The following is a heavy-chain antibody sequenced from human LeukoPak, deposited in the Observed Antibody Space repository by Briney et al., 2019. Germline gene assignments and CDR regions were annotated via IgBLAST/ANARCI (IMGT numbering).Heavy chain of an antibody. CDR3: ARVGKNGWDFDH. J-gene: IGHJ4*02. Sequence: GGSLRLSCAASGFTFSTYLMNWFRQTPGKGLEWVAKIKTDGGEKDHVASVKGRFTISRDKTKDLLHLQMSSLRAEDTAVYYCARVGKNGWDFDHWGQGTLVTVSS. CDR2: IKTDGGEK. CDR1: GFTFSTYL. D-gene: IGHD6-19*01. V-gene: IGHV3-7*01.